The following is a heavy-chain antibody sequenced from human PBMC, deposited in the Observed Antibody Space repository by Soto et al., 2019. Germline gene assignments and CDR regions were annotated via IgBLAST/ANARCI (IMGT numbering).Heavy chain of an antibody. D-gene: IGHD3-22*01. J-gene: IGHJ4*02. CDR1: GGTFSSYA. CDR2: INPIFGTP. CDR3: AREVWYYDSSGYFYFDY. V-gene: IGHV1-69*13. Sequence: SVKVSCKASGGTFSSYAISWVRQAPGQGLEWMGGINPIFGTPHYAQKYQGRVTITADASTSTAYMELTSLRSDDTAVYSCAREVWYYDSSGYFYFDYWGQGTLVTVSA.